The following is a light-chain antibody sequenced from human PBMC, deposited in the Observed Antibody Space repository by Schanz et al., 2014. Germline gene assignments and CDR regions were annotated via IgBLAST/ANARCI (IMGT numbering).Light chain of an antibody. CDR1: SSDVGGDDY. CDR2: EVT. Sequence: QSALTQPASVSGSPGQSITISCTGTSSDVGGDDYVSWYQQHPGKAPKLMIYEVTKRPSGVPDRFSGSKSGTSASLAISGLQSEDEADYYCASWDDSLNARVFGGGTKLTVL. CDR3: ASWDDSLNARV. J-gene: IGLJ3*02. V-gene: IGLV2-14*01.